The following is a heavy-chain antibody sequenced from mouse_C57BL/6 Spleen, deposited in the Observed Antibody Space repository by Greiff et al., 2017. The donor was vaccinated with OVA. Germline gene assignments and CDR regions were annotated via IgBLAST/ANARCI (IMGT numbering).Heavy chain of an antibody. Sequence: QVQLQQPGAELVMPGASVKLSCKASGYTFTSYWMHWVKPRPGQGLEWIGEIDPSDSYTNYNQKFKVKSTLTVDKSSSTAYMQLSSLTSEDSAVYYGARSGLRRGDQYYAMDYWGQGTSVTVSS. CDR1: GYTFTSYW. V-gene: IGHV1-69*01. D-gene: IGHD2-2*01. CDR3: ARSGLRRGDQYYAMDY. J-gene: IGHJ4*01. CDR2: IDPSDSYT.